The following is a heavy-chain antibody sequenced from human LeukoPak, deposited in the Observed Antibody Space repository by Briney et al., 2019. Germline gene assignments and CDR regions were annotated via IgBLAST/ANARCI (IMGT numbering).Heavy chain of an antibody. CDR3: ARDPSSSWTYYFDY. CDR1: GYTFTGYY. CDR2: INPNSGGT. Sequence: ASVKVSCKSSGYTFTGYYMHWVRQAPGQGLEWMGRINPNSGGTNYVQKFQGRVTMTRDTSISTTYMELSRLRSDDTAVYYCARDPSSSWTYYFDYWGQGTLVTVSS. V-gene: IGHV1-2*06. D-gene: IGHD6-13*01. J-gene: IGHJ4*02.